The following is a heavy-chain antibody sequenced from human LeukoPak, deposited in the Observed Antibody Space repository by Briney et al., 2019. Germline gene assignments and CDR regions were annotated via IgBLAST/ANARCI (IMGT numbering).Heavy chain of an antibody. Sequence: GGSLRLSCAASGFTFSSYGMHLVRQAPGKGLEWVAVIWYDGSNKYYADSVKGRFTISRDNSKNTLYLQMNSLRAEDTAVYYCAKDTWSVEPKYFDYWGQGTLVTVSS. J-gene: IGHJ4*02. D-gene: IGHD2-8*01. CDR3: AKDTWSVEPKYFDY. CDR2: IWYDGSNK. V-gene: IGHV3-33*06. CDR1: GFTFSSYG.